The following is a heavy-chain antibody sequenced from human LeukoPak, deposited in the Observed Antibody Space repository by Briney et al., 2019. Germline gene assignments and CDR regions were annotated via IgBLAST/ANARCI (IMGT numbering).Heavy chain of an antibody. CDR2: INPSGGST. CDR1: GYTFTIYY. J-gene: IGHJ4*02. Sequence: ASVKVSCKASGYTFTIYYIHWVRQAPGQGLEWMGLINPSGGSTNYAQKFQGRVTMNRDTSTSTVYMELSSLRSDDTAVYFCARDSSSGSYYDSSGYYCDYWGQGTLVTVSS. CDR3: ARDSSSGSYYDSSGYYCDY. D-gene: IGHD3-22*01. V-gene: IGHV1-46*01.